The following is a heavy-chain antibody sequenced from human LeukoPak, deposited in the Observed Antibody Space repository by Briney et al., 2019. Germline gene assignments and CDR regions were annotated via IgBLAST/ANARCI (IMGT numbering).Heavy chain of an antibody. CDR1: GGSISTNTYY. J-gene: IGHJ5*02. V-gene: IGHV4-39*01. D-gene: IGHD2-15*01. CDR2: MSYGGTT. CDR3: ARVDGSCSGGSCPSGNWFDP. Sequence: SSETLSLTCTVSGGSISTNTYYWGWIRQPPGKGLEWIGSMSYGGTTYYNPSLKSRVTISVDTSKNQFSLKLNSVTAADTAVYYCARVDGSCSGGSCPSGNWFDPWGQGTLVTVSS.